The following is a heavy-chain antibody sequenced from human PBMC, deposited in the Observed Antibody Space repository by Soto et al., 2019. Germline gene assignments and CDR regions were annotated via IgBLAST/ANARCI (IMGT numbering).Heavy chain of an antibody. CDR2: ISAYNGNT. CDR1: GYTFTSYG. V-gene: IGHV1-18*01. CDR3: ARDRGYSYGYYYYYGMDV. D-gene: IGHD5-18*01. Sequence: QVQLVQSGAEVKKPGASVKVSCKASGYTFTSYGISWVRQAPGQGLEWMGWISAYNGNTNYAQKLQGRVTMTTDTSTSTAYMELRSLGSDDTAVYYCARDRGYSYGYYYYYGMDVWGQGTTVTVSS. J-gene: IGHJ6*02.